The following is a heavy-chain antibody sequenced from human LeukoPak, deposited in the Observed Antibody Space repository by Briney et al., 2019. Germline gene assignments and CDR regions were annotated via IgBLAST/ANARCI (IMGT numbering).Heavy chain of an antibody. CDR1: GGSISTYY. CDR3: ARHGGTLDCFD. Sequence: PSETLSLTCNVSGGSISTYYWSWIRQPPGRGLEWIGYISDGGVTSYNPSLKGRVTLPVDSPKNRFSLRLTSLTAVDTTLYYCARHGGTLDCFD. J-gene: IGHJ4*01. CDR2: ISDGGVT. D-gene: IGHD1-26*01. V-gene: IGHV4-59*08.